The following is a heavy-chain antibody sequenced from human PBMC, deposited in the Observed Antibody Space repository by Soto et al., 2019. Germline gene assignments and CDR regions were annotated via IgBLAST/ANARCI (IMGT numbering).Heavy chain of an antibody. CDR1: VYTFTSYG. CDR2: IGPYTGVT. J-gene: IGHJ4*02. V-gene: IGHV1-18*01. Sequence: ASVKVSCKGSVYTFTSYGFSWVRQAPGQGLEWMGWIGPYTGVTNYAQKFQGRVTMTTDTSTSTAYMELRSLRSDDTAVYYCARDGDGPGRHYDYWGQGTLVTVSS. D-gene: IGHD3-10*01. CDR3: ARDGDGPGRHYDY.